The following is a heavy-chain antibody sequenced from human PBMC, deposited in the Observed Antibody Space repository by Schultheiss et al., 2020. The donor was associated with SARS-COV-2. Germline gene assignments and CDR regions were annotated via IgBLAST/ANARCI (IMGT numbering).Heavy chain of an antibody. CDR1: GFTFSSYA. J-gene: IGHJ4*02. CDR2: ISGSGGST. V-gene: IGHV3-23*01. CDR3: ARDQGTLGLRYFDWLSY. D-gene: IGHD3-9*01. Sequence: GGSLRLSCAASGFTFSSYAMSWVRQAPGKGLEWVSAISGSGGSTYYADSVKGRFTISRDNSKNTLYLQMNSLRAEDTAVYYCARDQGTLGLRYFDWLSYWGQGTLVTVSS.